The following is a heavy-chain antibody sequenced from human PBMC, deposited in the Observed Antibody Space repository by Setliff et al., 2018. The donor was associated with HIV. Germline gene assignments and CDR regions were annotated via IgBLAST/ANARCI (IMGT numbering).Heavy chain of an antibody. D-gene: IGHD1-1*01. CDR1: GGSISSGSYY. Sequence: SETLSLTCTVSGGSISSGSYYWSWIRQPAGKGLEWIGHIYTSGSTNYNPSLKSRVTISVDTSKNQFSLKLSSVTAADTAVYYCARGNYYYYYYTDVWGKGTTVTVSS. V-gene: IGHV4-61*09. CDR2: IYTSGST. CDR3: ARGNYYYYYYTDV. J-gene: IGHJ6*03.